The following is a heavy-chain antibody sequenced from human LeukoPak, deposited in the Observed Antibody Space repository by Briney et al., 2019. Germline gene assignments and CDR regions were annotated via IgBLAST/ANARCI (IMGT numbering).Heavy chain of an antibody. CDR1: GGSVSIYY. Sequence: KPSETLSLTCTVSGGSVSIYYWSWIRQPPGKGLERIGYISYSGSANNNPSLKSRVTISIDTSKNQFSLNLGSVTAADTAVYYCARVGDGCFDYWGQGTLVTVSS. V-gene: IGHV4-59*02. D-gene: IGHD3-10*01. CDR2: ISYSGSA. CDR3: ARVGDGCFDY. J-gene: IGHJ4*02.